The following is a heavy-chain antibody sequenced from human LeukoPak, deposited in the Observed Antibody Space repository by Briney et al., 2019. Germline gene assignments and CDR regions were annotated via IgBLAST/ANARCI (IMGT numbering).Heavy chain of an antibody. D-gene: IGHD5-18*01. CDR3: ARKRYSYGPNPDFDY. CDR2: INHSGST. CDR1: GGSISSYY. J-gene: IGHJ4*02. Sequence: PSETLSLTCTVSGGSISSYYWSWIRQPPGKGLEWIGEINHSGSTNYNPSLKSRVTISVDTSKNQFSLKLSSVTAADTAVYYCARKRYSYGPNPDFDYWGQGTLVTVSS. V-gene: IGHV4-34*01.